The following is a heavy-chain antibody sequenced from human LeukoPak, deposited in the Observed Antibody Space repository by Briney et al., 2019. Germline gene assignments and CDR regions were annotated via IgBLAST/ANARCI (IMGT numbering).Heavy chain of an antibody. J-gene: IGHJ4*02. V-gene: IGHV1-18*01. CDR2: ITPYNGNT. D-gene: IGHD1-26*01. Sequence: ASVKVSCKASGYTFTNFGISWVRQAPGQGLEWMGWITPYNGNTNYAQKLQGRVTLTTDTSTSTAYMELRSLRSDDTAVYYCARAVSGSYWGTDFDYWGQGTLVTVSS. CDR3: ARAVSGSYWGTDFDY. CDR1: GYTFTNFG.